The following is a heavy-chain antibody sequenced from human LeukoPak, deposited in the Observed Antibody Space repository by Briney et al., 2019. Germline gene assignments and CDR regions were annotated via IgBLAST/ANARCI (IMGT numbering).Heavy chain of an antibody. CDR1: GYTFTSYG. CDR3: ARDQYSGSYYTYYYYYMDV. V-gene: IGHV1-18*01. D-gene: IGHD1-26*01. Sequence: ASVKVSCKASGYTFTSYGISWVRQAPGQGLEWMGWISAYNGNTNYAQKLQGRVTMTTDTSTSTVYMELRSLRSDDTAVYYCARDQYSGSYYTYYYYYMDVWGKGTTVTVSS. J-gene: IGHJ6*03. CDR2: ISAYNGNT.